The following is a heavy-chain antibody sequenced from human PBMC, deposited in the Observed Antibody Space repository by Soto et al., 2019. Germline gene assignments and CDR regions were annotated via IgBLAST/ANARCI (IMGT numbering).Heavy chain of an antibody. CDR1: GLTFSSQF. Sequence: EVQLVESGGGLVQPGGSLRLSCAASGLTFSSQFMSWIRQAPGRGLEWVAKINPDGSNERYVDPVKGRFAVYRNNTKNSLFLKMNGLRVEATAGYYCARETWWRLDYWGQGNLVTVSS. CDR3: ARETWWRLDY. CDR2: INPDGSNE. J-gene: IGHJ4*02. V-gene: IGHV3-7*04. D-gene: IGHD2-15*01.